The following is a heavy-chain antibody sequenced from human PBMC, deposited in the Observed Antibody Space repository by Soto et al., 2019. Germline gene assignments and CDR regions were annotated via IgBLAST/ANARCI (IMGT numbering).Heavy chain of an antibody. Sequence: NPSETLSLTCTVSGGSVSGGSYYWRWIRQSPGKGLEWIGYIYNAGTTKYNATIKSRVTISVDTSKNQFSLRLNSVTAADTAVYFCASSPIYVFWGGEPVYNGMDVWGPGTTVTVSS. J-gene: IGHJ6*02. CDR1: GGSVSGGSYY. CDR3: ASSPIYVFWGGEPVYNGMDV. CDR2: IYNAGTT. D-gene: IGHD3-3*01. V-gene: IGHV4-61*01.